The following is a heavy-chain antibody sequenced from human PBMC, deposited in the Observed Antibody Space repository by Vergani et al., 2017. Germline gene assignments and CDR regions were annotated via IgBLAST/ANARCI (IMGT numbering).Heavy chain of an antibody. V-gene: IGHV1-2*02. CDR3: ARGMITLGGAYYFDY. D-gene: IGHD3-16*01. CDR2: INPNSGGT. J-gene: IGHJ4*02. CDR1: GYTFTGYY. Sequence: QVQLVQSGAEVKKPGASVKVSCKASGYTFTGYYMHWVRQAPGQGLEWMGWINPNSGGTNYAQKFQGRVTMTRDTSISTAYMELSRLRSDDTAVYYCARGMITLGGAYYFDYWGQGTLVTVSS.